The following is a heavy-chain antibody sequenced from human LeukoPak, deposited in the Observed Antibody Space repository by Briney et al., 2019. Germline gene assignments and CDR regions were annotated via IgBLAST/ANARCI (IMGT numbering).Heavy chain of an antibody. V-gene: IGHV3-30*02. Sequence: GGSLRLSCAASEFTFSNSGMHWLRQAPGKGLEWVAFLRYDGSSKFYTDSVKGRFTISRDNSKNTLYLQMNSLRVEDAALYYCAKDSVYGGWGNAFDIWGQGTMVTVSS. D-gene: IGHD3-16*01. CDR2: LRYDGSSK. CDR3: AKDSVYGGWGNAFDI. CDR1: EFTFSNSG. J-gene: IGHJ3*02.